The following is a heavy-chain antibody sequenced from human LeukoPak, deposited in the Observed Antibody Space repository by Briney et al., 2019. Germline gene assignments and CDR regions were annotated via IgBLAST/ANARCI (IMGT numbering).Heavy chain of an antibody. CDR2: ISYDGSNK. CDR1: GFTFSSYG. CDR3: AKLDYYDTH. V-gene: IGHV3-30*18. Sequence: GGSLRLSCAASGFTFSSYGIHWVRQAPGKGLEWVAVISYDGSNKFYADSVKGRFTISRDNSKNTLYLQMNSLRAEDMAVYFCAKLDYYDTHWGQGTLVTVSS. J-gene: IGHJ4*02. D-gene: IGHD3-22*01.